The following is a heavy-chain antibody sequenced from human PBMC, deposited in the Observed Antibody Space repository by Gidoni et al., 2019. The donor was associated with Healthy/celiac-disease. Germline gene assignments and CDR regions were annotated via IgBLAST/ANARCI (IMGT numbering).Heavy chain of an antibody. D-gene: IGHD2-15*01. Sequence: EVQLLESGGGLVQPGGSLRLSCAASGFTFSSYAMSWVRQAPGKGLEWVSAIRGSGGSTYYADSVKGRFTISRDNSKNTLYLQMNSLRAEDTAVYYCAKEEEDIVVVVAATPDYWGQGTLVTVSS. J-gene: IGHJ4*02. CDR1: GFTFSSYA. V-gene: IGHV3-23*01. CDR3: AKEEEDIVVVVAATPDY. CDR2: IRGSGGST.